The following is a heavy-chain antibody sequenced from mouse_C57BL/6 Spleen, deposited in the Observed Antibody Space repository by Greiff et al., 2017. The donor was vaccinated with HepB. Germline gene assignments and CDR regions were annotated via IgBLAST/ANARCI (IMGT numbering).Heavy chain of an antibody. Sequence: QVQLQQPGAELVRPGSSVKLSCKASGYTFTSYWMHWVKQRPIQGLEWIGNIDPSDSETHYNQKFKDKATLTVDKSSSTAYMQLSSLTSEDSAVYDCARNCYGYDVSVYYWGQGTTLTVSS. CDR2: IDPSDSET. CDR3: ARNCYGYDVSVYY. D-gene: IGHD2-2*01. CDR1: GYTFTSYW. V-gene: IGHV1-52*01. J-gene: IGHJ2*01.